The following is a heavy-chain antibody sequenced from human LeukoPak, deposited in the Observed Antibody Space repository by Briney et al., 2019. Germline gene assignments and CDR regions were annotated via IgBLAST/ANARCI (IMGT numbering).Heavy chain of an antibody. V-gene: IGHV3-74*01. D-gene: IGHD6-13*01. CDR3: AIYQQQPRLGSDY. CDR1: GFTFSSYW. CDR2: INSDGSST. Sequence: GGSLRLSCAASGFTFSSYWMHWVRQAPGKGLVWVSRINSDGSSTAYADSVKGRFTISRDNSKNTLSLQVNSLRVDDTAIDYCAIYQQQPRLGSDYWGQGTLVTVSS. J-gene: IGHJ4*02.